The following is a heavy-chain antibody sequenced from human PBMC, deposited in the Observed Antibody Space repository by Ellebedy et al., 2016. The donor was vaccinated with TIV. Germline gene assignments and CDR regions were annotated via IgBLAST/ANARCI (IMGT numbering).Heavy chain of an antibody. Sequence: PGGSLRLSCAASGFTFSSYSMNWVRQAPGKGLEWVSSISSSSTYIYYADSVKGRFTISRDDANNSLYLQMNGLRAEDTAVYYCARDNAVDPAARRPYYYSGMDVWGHGTTVTVSS. J-gene: IGHJ6*02. D-gene: IGHD5-18*01. V-gene: IGHV3-21*01. CDR2: ISSSSTYI. CDR1: GFTFSSYS. CDR3: ARDNAVDPAARRPYYYSGMDV.